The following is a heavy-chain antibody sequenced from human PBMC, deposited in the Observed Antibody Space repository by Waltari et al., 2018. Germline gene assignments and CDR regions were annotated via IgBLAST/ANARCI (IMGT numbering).Heavy chain of an antibody. Sequence: QVQLVQSGAEVKKPGASVKVSCKASGYTFTSYGISWVRQAPGQGLEWMGWSSAYNGNTNYAQKLQGRVTMTTDTSTSTAYMELRSLRSDDTAVYYCARDLYDYIWGSYGLSIFDYWGQGTLVTVSS. CDR2: SSAYNGNT. J-gene: IGHJ4*02. CDR1: GYTFTSYG. D-gene: IGHD3-16*01. CDR3: ARDLYDYIWGSYGLSIFDY. V-gene: IGHV1-18*01.